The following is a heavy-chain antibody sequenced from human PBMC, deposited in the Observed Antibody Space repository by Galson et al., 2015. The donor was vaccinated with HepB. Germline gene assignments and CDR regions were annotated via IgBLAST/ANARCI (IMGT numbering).Heavy chain of an antibody. CDR3: IRLGDLSGYSSR. Sequence: SLRLSCAASGFIFSGSAIDGVRQASGKGPEWVGRIRSKANYYATLYVPSLKGRFTISRDDSKNMAYLHMRSLKTEDTAVYYCIRLGDLSGYSSRWGQGTLVTVSS. D-gene: IGHD2-2*01. J-gene: IGHJ4*02. CDR2: IRSKANYYAT. CDR1: GFIFSGSA. V-gene: IGHV3-73*01.